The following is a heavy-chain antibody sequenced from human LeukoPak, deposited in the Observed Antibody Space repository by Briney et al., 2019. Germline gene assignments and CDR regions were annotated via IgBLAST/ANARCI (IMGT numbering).Heavy chain of an antibody. V-gene: IGHV5-51*01. CDR1: GSSFTNYW. Sequence: GASLQISCKGSGSSFTNYWIGWVRQLPGKGLEWMGIIYPGDSDTTYSPSFQGQVTISADKSISTAYLQWSSLKASDTAMYYCARRDGYCSSTSCYADYYYGMDVWGQGTTVTVSS. CDR2: IYPGDSDT. CDR3: ARRDGYCSSTSCYADYYYGMDV. J-gene: IGHJ6*02. D-gene: IGHD2-2*01.